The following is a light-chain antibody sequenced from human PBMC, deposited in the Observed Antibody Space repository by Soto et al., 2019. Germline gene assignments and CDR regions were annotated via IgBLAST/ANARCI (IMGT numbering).Light chain of an antibody. CDR3: QQSYSSPQT. Sequence: IQMTQSPSSLSASVGDRVTITCRASQSVSSYLHWYQQKPGNAPKLLIYAASSLQSGVPSRFSGSGSGTDFTLTISSLQPEDFATYFCQQSYSSPQTVGQGTKVDSK. CDR2: AAS. V-gene: IGKV1-39*01. J-gene: IGKJ1*01. CDR1: QSVSSY.